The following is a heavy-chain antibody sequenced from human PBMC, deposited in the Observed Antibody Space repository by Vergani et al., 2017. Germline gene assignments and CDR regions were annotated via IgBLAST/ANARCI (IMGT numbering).Heavy chain of an antibody. CDR2: INPNSGGT. CDR1: GYTFTGYY. CDR3: ARDSEMKTLRFLEWFSMDV. J-gene: IGHJ6*03. Sequence: QVQLVQSGAEVKKPGASVKVSCKASGYTFTGYYMHWVRQAPGQGLEWMGWINPNSGGTNYAQKFQGRITMTRDTSISTAYMGLSRLRSDDTAVYYCARDSEMKTLRFLEWFSMDVWGKGPTVTVSS. D-gene: IGHD3-3*01. V-gene: IGHV1-2*02.